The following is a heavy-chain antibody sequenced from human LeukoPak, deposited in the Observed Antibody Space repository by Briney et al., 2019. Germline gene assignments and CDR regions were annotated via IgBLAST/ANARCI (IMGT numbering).Heavy chain of an antibody. J-gene: IGHJ4*02. Sequence: SVKVSCKAFGDTFRRYAIGWVRQAPGQGLEWIGGIISTYGASNYAQKFQGRVTLTADESANTAYMELRDLRSDDTAVYYCARDRTGYGNYYFDSWGQGTPVTVSS. V-gene: IGHV1-69*01. CDR3: ARDRTGYGNYYFDS. CDR1: GDTFRRYA. D-gene: IGHD2/OR15-2a*01. CDR2: IISTYGAS.